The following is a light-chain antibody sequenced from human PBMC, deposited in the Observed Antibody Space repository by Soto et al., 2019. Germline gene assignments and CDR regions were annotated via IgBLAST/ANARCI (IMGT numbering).Light chain of an antibody. CDR1: SSDVDIYNY. J-gene: IGLJ1*01. V-gene: IGLV2-8*01. CDR2: EVT. Sequence: QSVLTQPPSASGSPGQSVTISCTGTSSDVDIYNYVSWYQQHPGKAPKLIIYEVTKRPSGVPDRFSGSKSGNTASLTVSGLQTEDEAEYYCSSYAGSTPLVFRPGTKVTDL. CDR3: SSYAGSTPLV.